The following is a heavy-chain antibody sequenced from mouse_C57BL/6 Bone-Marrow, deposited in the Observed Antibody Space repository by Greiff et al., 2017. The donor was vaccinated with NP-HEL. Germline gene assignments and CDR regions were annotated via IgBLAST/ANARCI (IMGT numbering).Heavy chain of an antibody. Sequence: QVHVKQSGAELVRPGTSVKLSCKASGYTFTSYWMHWVKQRPGQGLEWIGVIDPSDSYTNYNQKFKGKATLTVDTSSSTAYMQLSSLTSEDSAVYYCASEGRSTMVTSWFAYWGQGTLVTVSA. CDR1: GYTFTSYW. CDR3: ASEGRSTMVTSWFAY. D-gene: IGHD2-2*01. J-gene: IGHJ3*01. V-gene: IGHV1-59*01. CDR2: IDPSDSYT.